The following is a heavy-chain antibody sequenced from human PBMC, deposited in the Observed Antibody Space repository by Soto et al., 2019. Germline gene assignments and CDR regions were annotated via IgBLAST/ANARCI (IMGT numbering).Heavy chain of an antibody. CDR2: ISYDGSNK. D-gene: IGHD3-9*01. CDR3: ARDGALKYDILTGYYSGIRLDY. V-gene: IGHV3-30*01. CDR1: GFTFSSYA. J-gene: IGHJ4*02. Sequence: GASLRHSYASSGFTFSSYAMHGFRQAPGRGLEWVAVISYDGSNKYYADSVKGRFTISRDNSKNTLYLQMNSLRAEDTAVYYCARDGALKYDILTGYYSGIRLDYWGQGT.